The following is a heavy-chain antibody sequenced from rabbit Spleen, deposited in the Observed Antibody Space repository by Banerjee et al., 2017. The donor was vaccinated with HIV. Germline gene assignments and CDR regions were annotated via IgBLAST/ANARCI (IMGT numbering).Heavy chain of an antibody. Sequence: QQLEESGGGLVKPGGTLTLTCKASGIDFSSYFYMCWVRQAPGKGLELIACIYTTSGSTWYASWVNGRFTISKSTSLNTVDLQMTSLTAADTATYFCARDLENYAYTSYLDLWGQGTLVTVS. J-gene: IGHJ4*01. CDR3: ARDLENYAYTSYLDL. CDR1: GIDFSSYFY. CDR2: IYTTSGST. D-gene: IGHD8-1*01. V-gene: IGHV1S43*01.